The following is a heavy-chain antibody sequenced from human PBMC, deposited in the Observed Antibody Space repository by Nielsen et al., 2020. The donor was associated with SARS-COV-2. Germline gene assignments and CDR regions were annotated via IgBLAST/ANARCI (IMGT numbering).Heavy chain of an antibody. J-gene: IGHJ3*02. CDR1: GGSISSGDYY. CDR2: IYYSGST. CDR3: ARDLAAAGWGAFDI. Sequence: SEPLSLTCTVSGGSISSGDYYWSWIRQPPGRGREWLGYIYYSGSTYYNPSLKSRVTISVDTSKNQFSLKLSSVTAADTVVYYCARDLAAAGWGAFDIWGQGTMVTVSS. V-gene: IGHV4-30-4*08. D-gene: IGHD6-13*01.